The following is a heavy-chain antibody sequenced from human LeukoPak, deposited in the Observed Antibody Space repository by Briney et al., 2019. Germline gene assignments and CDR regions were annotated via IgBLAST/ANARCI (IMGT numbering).Heavy chain of an antibody. Sequence: ASVKVSCKASGYTFTSYYMHWVRQAPGQGLEWMGIINPSGGSASYAQKFQGRVTMTRDTSTSTVYMELSSLRSEDTAVYYCARVAAAANWFDPWGQGTLVTVSS. V-gene: IGHV1-46*01. CDR3: ARVAAAANWFDP. D-gene: IGHD6-13*01. CDR2: INPSGGSA. CDR1: GYTFTSYY. J-gene: IGHJ5*02.